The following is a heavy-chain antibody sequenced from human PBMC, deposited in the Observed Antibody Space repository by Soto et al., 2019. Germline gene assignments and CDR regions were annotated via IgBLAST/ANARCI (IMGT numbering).Heavy chain of an antibody. J-gene: IGHJ6*03. V-gene: IGHV3-30*03. Sequence: SGGPLRLCCAASGFTFSSYGMHWVRQAPGKGLEWVAVISYDGSNKYYADSVKGRFTISRDNSKNTLYLQMNSLRAEDTAVYYCARDAKDYIWGSYRPSRRYYYYYMDVWGKGTTVTVSS. CDR2: ISYDGSNK. CDR1: GFTFSSYG. D-gene: IGHD3-16*02. CDR3: ARDAKDYIWGSYRPSRRYYYYYMDV.